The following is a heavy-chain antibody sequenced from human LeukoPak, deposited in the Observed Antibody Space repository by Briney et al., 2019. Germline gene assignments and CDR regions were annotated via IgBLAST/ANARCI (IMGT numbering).Heavy chain of an antibody. CDR1: GFTFNTYT. CDR2: IKSDGSST. D-gene: IGHD2-21*02. J-gene: IGHJ4*02. CDR3: ASSLAYCGGDCHAAFDY. Sequence: GGSLRLSCAASGFTFNTYTMNWVRQAPGKGLVWVSRIKSDGSSTVYADFVKGRFTISRDNIKNTLFLQMNSLRAEDTAVYYCASSLAYCGGDCHAAFDYWGQGTLVTVSS. V-gene: IGHV3-74*01.